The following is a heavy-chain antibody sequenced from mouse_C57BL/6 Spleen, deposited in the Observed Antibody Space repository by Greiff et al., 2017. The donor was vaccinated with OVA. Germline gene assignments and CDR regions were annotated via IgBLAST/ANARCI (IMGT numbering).Heavy chain of an antibody. V-gene: IGHV1-26*01. CDR1: GYTFTDYY. Sequence: EVKLMESGPELVKPGASVKISCKASGYTFTDYYMNWVKQSHGKSLEWIGDINPNNGGTSYNQKFKGKATLTVDKSSSTAYMELRSLTSEDSAVYYCARRENGNYGYYFDYWGQGTTLTVSS. J-gene: IGHJ2*01. D-gene: IGHD2-1*01. CDR3: ARRENGNYGYYFDY. CDR2: INPNNGGT.